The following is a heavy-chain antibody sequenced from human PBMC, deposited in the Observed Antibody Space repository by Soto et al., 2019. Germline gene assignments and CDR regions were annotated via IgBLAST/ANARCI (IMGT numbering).Heavy chain of an antibody. CDR1: GGSISSYY. CDR2: IYYSGST. V-gene: IGHV4-59*08. J-gene: IGHJ5*02. D-gene: IGHD3-10*01. CDR3: ARHYYGSGRGNWFDP. Sequence: QVQLQESGPGLVKPSETLSLTCTVSGGSISSYYWSWIRQPPGKGLEWIGYIYYSGSTNYNPSLKSRVTISVDTSKNQFSLKVSSVTAADTAVYYGARHYYGSGRGNWFDPWGQGTLVTVSS.